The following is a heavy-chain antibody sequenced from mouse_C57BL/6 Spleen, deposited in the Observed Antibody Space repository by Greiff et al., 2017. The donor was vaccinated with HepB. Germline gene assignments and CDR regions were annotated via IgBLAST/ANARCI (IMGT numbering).Heavy chain of an antibody. D-gene: IGHD1-1*01. CDR3: ARRPYYYGSSYWYFDV. J-gene: IGHJ1*03. CDR2: ISYDGSN. CDR1: GYSITSGYY. V-gene: IGHV3-6*01. Sequence: EVHLVESGPGLVKPSQSLSLTCSVTGYSITSGYYWNWIRQFPGNKLEWMGYISYDGSNNYNPSLKNRISITRDTSKNQFFLKLNSVTTEDTATYYCARRPYYYGSSYWYFDVWGTGTTVTVSS.